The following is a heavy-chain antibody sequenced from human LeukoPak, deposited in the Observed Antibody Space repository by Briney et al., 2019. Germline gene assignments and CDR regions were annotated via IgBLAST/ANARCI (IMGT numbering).Heavy chain of an antibody. D-gene: IGHD3-10*01. V-gene: IGHV3-72*01. J-gene: IGHJ4*02. CDR1: GFTLSDHY. CDR2: TGNKANTYTT. CDR3: AGGRGAGLFDY. Sequence: GGSLRLSCAASGFTLSDHYTDWVRQAPGRGLEWVGRTGNKANTYTTEYAASVKGRFTISRDDSKNSLFLQMNSLKTEDTAVYYCAGGRGAGLFDYWGQGTLVTVSS.